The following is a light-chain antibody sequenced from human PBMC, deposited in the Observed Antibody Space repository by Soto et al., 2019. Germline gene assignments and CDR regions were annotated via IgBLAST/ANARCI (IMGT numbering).Light chain of an antibody. V-gene: IGKV3-11*01. CDR2: HAS. CDR1: ESVDIY. CDR3: QQRRNWPPLT. Sequence: ETVLTQSPATLSLSPGETATLSCRASESVDIYLAWYQQKPGQAPRLLIYHASNRATGIPARFSGSGSGTDFTLPISSLEPEDSAVYYCQQRRNWPPLTFGGGNRVEI. J-gene: IGKJ4*01.